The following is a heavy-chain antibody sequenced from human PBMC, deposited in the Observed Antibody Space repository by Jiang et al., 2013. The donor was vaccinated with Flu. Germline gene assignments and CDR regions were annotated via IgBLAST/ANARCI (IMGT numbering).Heavy chain of an antibody. V-gene: IGHV3-21*01. CDR2: SSSSSYI. Sequence: SSSSSYIYYADSVKGRFTISRDNAKNSLYLQMNSLRAEDTAVYYCAREYCSGGSCPHYYYYGMDVWGQGTTVTVSS. J-gene: IGHJ6*02. D-gene: IGHD2-15*01. CDR3: AREYCSGGSCPHYYYYGMDV.